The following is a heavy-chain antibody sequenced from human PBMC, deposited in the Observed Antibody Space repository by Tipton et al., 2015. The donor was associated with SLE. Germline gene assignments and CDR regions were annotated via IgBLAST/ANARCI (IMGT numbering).Heavy chain of an antibody. CDR1: GGSFSGYY. J-gene: IGHJ4*02. D-gene: IGHD7-27*01. CDR2: IYYSGST. Sequence: TLSLTCAVYGGSFSGYYWSWIRQPPGKGLEWIGYIYYSGSTNYNPSLKSRVTISVDTSKNQFSLKLSSVTAADTAVYYCARFSNWGSGDYWGQGTLVTVSS. CDR3: ARFSNWGSGDY. V-gene: IGHV4-59*01.